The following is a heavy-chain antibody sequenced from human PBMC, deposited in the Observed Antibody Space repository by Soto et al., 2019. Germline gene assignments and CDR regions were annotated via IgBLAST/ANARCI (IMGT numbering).Heavy chain of an antibody. D-gene: IGHD3-10*01. CDR3: AREGYYSGSGSYSPPRYYGMDV. J-gene: IGHJ6*02. Sequence: ASVKVSCKASGYTFISYGISWVRQAPGQGLERMGWISAYNDYTNYAQKHQGRVTMTTDTSTRIAYLELRSLRSDDTAVYYCAREGYYSGSGSYSPPRYYGMDVWGQGTTVTVSS. V-gene: IGHV1-18*01. CDR1: GYTFISYG. CDR2: ISAYNDYT.